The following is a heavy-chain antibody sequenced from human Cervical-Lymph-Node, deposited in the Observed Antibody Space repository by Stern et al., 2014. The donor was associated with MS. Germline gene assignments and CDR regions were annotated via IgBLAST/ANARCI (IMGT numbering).Heavy chain of an antibody. V-gene: IGHV1-8*01. Sequence: VQLVQSGSQVRKPGASVKVSCQASGYTFINYDIFWVRQATGQGLEWMGWMNPNNANPGPAQKFQGRVTMTRNTSISTAYMELSGLRSDDTAVYYCVRGGFSYGYGLDAWGQGTAVIVSS. CDR1: GYTFINYD. CDR3: VRGGFSYGYGLDA. D-gene: IGHD5-18*01. J-gene: IGHJ6*02. CDR2: MNPNNANP.